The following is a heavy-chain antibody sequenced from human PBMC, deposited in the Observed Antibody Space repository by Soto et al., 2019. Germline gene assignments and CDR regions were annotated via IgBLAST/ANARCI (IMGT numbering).Heavy chain of an antibody. Sequence: GGSLRLSCAASGFTFSSYGMHWVLQAPGKGLEWVAVISYDGSNKYYADSVKGRFTISRDNSKNTLYLQMNSLRAEDTAVYYCAREDSSSWYYYYGMDVWGQGTTVTVSS. D-gene: IGHD6-13*01. CDR2: ISYDGSNK. J-gene: IGHJ6*02. CDR1: GFTFSSYG. CDR3: AREDSSSWYYYYGMDV. V-gene: IGHV3-30*03.